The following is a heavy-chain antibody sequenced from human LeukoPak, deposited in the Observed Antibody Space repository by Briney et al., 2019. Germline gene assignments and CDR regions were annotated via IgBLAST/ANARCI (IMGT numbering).Heavy chain of an antibody. CDR1: GFTFSSYA. Sequence: SGGSLRLSCAASGFTFSSYAMSWVRQAPGKGLEWVSAISGSGGSTSYADSVKGRFTISRDNAKNTLYLQMNSLRAEDTAVYYCARVESGSYFYWGQGTLVTVSS. CDR3: ARVESGSYFY. V-gene: IGHV3-23*01. J-gene: IGHJ4*02. D-gene: IGHD1-26*01. CDR2: ISGSGGST.